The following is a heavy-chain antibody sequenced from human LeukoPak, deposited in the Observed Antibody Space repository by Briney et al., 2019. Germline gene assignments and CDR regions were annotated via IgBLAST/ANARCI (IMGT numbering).Heavy chain of an antibody. J-gene: IGHJ6*02. V-gene: IGHV3-33*01. Sequence: RGSPRLSSAAPGFTFSSYGMYWGRQAPGERVEWGVVIWYDGSNPYYTDSVKGRFTISRDNSKNPLSLQMNTVRAADTAVYFCARDRLEYYHYGMDVWGQGTTVTVSS. D-gene: IGHD4-11*01. CDR3: ARDRLEYYHYGMDV. CDR2: IWYDGSNP. CDR1: GFTFSSYG.